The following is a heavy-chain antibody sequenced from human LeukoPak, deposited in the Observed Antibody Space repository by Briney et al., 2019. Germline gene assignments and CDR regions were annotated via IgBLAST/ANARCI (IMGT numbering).Heavy chain of an antibody. CDR3: ARGIIGTTGVFDY. CDR1: GGSISSYY. J-gene: IGHJ4*02. V-gene: IGHV4-59*01. CDR2: IYYSGST. D-gene: IGHD1-7*01. Sequence: SETLSLTCSVSGGSISSYYWSWIRQPPGKGLEWIGYIYYSGSTDYNPSLKSRVTISVDTSKNQFSLKLSSVTAADTAVYYCARGIIGTTGVFDYWGQGTLVTVSS.